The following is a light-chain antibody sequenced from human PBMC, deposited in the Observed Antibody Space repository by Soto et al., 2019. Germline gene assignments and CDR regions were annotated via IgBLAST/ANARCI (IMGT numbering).Light chain of an antibody. J-gene: IGKJ4*01. Sequence: EIVLIQSPATLSLSPGERATLSCRASQSVSSNLAWYQQNPGQAPRLLIFDASNRATGIRARFSGSGSGTDFTLTISSLEPEDFAVYYCQQHSNWPLTFGGGTKVEIK. CDR3: QQHSNWPLT. V-gene: IGKV3-11*01. CDR1: QSVSSN. CDR2: DAS.